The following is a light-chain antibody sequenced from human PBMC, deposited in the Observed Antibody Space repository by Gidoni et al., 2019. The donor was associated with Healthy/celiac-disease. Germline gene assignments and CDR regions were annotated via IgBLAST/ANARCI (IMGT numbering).Light chain of an antibody. J-gene: IGKJ3*01. V-gene: IGKV3-15*01. Sequence: EIVMTQSPATLSVSPGERATLSCRASQSVSSNLAWYQQKPVQAPRLLIYGASTRATGIPARFSGSGSGTEFTLTISSLQSEDFAVYYCQQYNNWPLTFAPGTKVDIK. CDR2: GAS. CDR3: QQYNNWPLT. CDR1: QSVSSN.